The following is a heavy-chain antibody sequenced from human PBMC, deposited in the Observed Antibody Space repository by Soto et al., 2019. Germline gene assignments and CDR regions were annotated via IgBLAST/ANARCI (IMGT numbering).Heavy chain of an antibody. Sequence: PSETLSLTCTVSGGSISSSSYYWGWIRQPPGKGLEWIGSIYYSGSNYYNPSLKSRVTISVDTSKNQFSLKLSSVTAADTAVYYFASTLWFGELSGYYYYYGMDVWGQGTTVT. CDR1: GGSISSSSYY. CDR2: IYYSGSN. J-gene: IGHJ6*02. D-gene: IGHD3-10*01. CDR3: ASTLWFGELSGYYYYYGMDV. V-gene: IGHV4-39*01.